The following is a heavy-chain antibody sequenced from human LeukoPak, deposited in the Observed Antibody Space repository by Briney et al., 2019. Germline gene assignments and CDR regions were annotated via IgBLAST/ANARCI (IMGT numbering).Heavy chain of an antibody. J-gene: IGHJ5*02. V-gene: IGHV4-61*01. Sequence: SETLSLTCTVSGGSVSSGSYYWSWIRQPPGKGLEWIGYMYDSGSTNYNPSLKSRVTISVDTSKNQFSLKLSSVTAADTALYYCARYDYGDCWFDPWGQGTLVTVSS. D-gene: IGHD4-17*01. CDR3: ARYDYGDCWFDP. CDR2: MYDSGST. CDR1: GGSVSSGSYY.